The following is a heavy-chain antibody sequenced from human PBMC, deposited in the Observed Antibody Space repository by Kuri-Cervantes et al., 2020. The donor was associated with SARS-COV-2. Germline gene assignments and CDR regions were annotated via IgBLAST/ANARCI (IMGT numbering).Heavy chain of an antibody. V-gene: IGHV3-33*01. CDR1: GFTFSSYG. CDR3: ARGLLVGATTFYYYMDV. Sequence: GGSLRLSCAASGFTFSSYGTHWVRQAPGKGLEWVAVIWYDGSNKYYADSVKGRFTISRDNSKNTLYLQMNSLRAEDTAVYYCARGLLVGATTFYYYMDVWGKGTTVTVYS. CDR2: IWYDGSNK. J-gene: IGHJ6*03. D-gene: IGHD1-26*01.